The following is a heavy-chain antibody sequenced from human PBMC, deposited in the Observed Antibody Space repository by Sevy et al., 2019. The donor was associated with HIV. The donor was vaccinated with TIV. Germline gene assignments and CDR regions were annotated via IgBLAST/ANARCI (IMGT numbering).Heavy chain of an antibody. J-gene: IGHJ3*02. CDR3: SRDRGPAAISDAFDI. V-gene: IGHV1-69*13. Sequence: ASVKVSCKASGGNLHNYGINWVRQAPGQGLEWMGGLIPIFRTSTYAQNFRGRITFAADEATGTFYLEMGSLRADDTAAYYCSRDRGPAAISDAFDIWGQGTMVTVSS. CDR2: LIPIFRTS. CDR1: GGNLHNYG. D-gene: IGHD2-2*02.